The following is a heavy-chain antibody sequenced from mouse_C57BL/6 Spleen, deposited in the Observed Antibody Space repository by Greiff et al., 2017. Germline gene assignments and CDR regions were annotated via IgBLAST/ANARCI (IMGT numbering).Heavy chain of an antibody. Sequence: VQLQQSGAELVRPGASVKLSCKASGYTFTDYYINWVKQRPGQGLEWIARIYPGSGNTYYNEKFKGKATLTAEKSSSPAYMQLSSLTSEDSAVYFCARNPYFDYWGQGTTLTVSS. CDR1: GYTFTDYY. CDR2: IYPGSGNT. CDR3: ARNPYFDY. J-gene: IGHJ2*01. V-gene: IGHV1-76*01.